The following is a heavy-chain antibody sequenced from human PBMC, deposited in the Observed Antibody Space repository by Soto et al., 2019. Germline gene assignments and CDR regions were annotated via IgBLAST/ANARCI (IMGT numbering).Heavy chain of an antibody. CDR2: IYYTGTT. Sequence: ASETLSLTCTVSGGSISSYYWNWVRQPPGKGLEWIGYIYYTGTTNFNPSLKSRITMSVDTSKKQFSLNLSSVTAADTAVYYCVRGGAVLWGQGILVTVSS. V-gene: IGHV4-59*01. CDR3: VRGGAVL. CDR1: GGSISSYY. D-gene: IGHD3-10*01. J-gene: IGHJ4*02.